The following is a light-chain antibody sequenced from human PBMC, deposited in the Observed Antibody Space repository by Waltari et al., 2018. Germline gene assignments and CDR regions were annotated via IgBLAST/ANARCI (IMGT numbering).Light chain of an antibody. CDR2: STS. Sequence: DIQMTQSPSSLSASVGDGVTITCRASQSLMSHFNWYQHKPGRAPKLLVYSTSSLQTGVPSRFSGSGSGTLFTLTISSLQPEDSATYYCQQTDSVPVTFGGGTKVEV. CDR1: QSLMSH. J-gene: IGKJ4*01. CDR3: QQTDSVPVT. V-gene: IGKV1-39*01.